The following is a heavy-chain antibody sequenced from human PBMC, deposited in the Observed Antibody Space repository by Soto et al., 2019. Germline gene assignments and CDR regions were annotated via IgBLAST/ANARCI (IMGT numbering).Heavy chain of an antibody. CDR3: VRETKDFEVEVDFSHGMDV. CDR2: IGSNSRLAGYI. V-gene: IGHV3-21*01. Sequence: EGQLVQSGGGLVKPGGSLRLSCVGSGFNFNSYRMDWVRQSPGKGLEWVATIGSNSRLAGYIRYADSVKGRFTISRDNAQRSLFLQMSSPRVEDSAVYFCVRETKDFEVEVDFSHGMDVWGQGTTVTVSS. D-gene: IGHD2-15*01. J-gene: IGHJ6*02. CDR1: GFNFNSYR.